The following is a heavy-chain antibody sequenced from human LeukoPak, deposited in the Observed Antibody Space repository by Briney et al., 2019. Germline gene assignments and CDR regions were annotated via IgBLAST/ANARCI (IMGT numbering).Heavy chain of an antibody. Sequence: GGSLRLSCAASGFTFSSHAMSWVRQAPGKGLEWVSGINWNGGSTGYADSVKGRFTISRDNAKNSLYLQMNSLRAEDTALYHCARSTEGGTYDFSPFDYWGQGTLVTVSS. CDR3: ARSTEGGTYDFSPFDY. V-gene: IGHV3-20*01. D-gene: IGHD3-3*01. CDR2: INWNGGST. CDR1: GFTFSSHA. J-gene: IGHJ4*02.